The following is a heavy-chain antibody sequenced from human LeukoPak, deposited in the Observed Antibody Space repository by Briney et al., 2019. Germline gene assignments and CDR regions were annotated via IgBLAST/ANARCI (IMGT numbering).Heavy chain of an antibody. CDR1: GYTFTSYA. V-gene: IGHV1-3*01. CDR3: ARDRTIFGVVINDLDY. J-gene: IGHJ4*02. Sequence: ASVKVSCKASGYTFTSYAMHWVRQAPGQRLEWMGWINAGNGNTKYSQKFQGRVTITRDTSASTAYMELSSLRSEDTAVYYCARDRTIFGVVINDLDYWGQGTLVTVSS. CDR2: INAGNGNT. D-gene: IGHD3-3*01.